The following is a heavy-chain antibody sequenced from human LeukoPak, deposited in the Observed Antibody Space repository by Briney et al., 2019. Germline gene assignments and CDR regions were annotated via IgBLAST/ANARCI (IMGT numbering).Heavy chain of an antibody. CDR1: GGTFSSYA. CDR3: ARDSGAVNTAMVTSGY. V-gene: IGHV1-69*04. D-gene: IGHD5-18*01. CDR2: IIPILGIA. J-gene: IGHJ4*02. Sequence: ASVKVSCKASGGTFSSYAISWVRQAPGQGLEWMGRIIPILGIANYAQKFQGRVTITADKSTSTAYMELSSLRSEDTAVYYCARDSGAVNTAMVTSGYWGQGTLVTVSS.